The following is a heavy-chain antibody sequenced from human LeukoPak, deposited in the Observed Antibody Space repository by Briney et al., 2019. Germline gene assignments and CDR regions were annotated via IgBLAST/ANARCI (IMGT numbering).Heavy chain of an antibody. CDR2: ISSSGSTI. D-gene: IGHD6-19*01. CDR3: ARGGWHYVFNY. Sequence: GGSLRLSCAASGLTFSSYEMNWVRQAPGKGLEWVSYISSSGSTIYYADSVKGRFTISRDNAKNSLYLQMNSLRADDTAVYYCARGGWHYVFNYWGQGTLVTVSS. V-gene: IGHV3-48*03. CDR1: GLTFSSYE. J-gene: IGHJ4*02.